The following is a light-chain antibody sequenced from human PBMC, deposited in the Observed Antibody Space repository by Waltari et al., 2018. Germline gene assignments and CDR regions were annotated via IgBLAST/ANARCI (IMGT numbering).Light chain of an antibody. CDR2: GNN. V-gene: IGLV1-40*01. CDR3: QSYDRRLSGSV. CDR1: YTNIGAGYD. J-gene: IGLJ2*01. Sequence: QSVLTQPPSVSGAPGQRVTIPCTGTYTNIGAGYDVHWYQQLPGTPPKLLISGNNNRTSGVPDRFSGSMSGTSASLAITGLQVQDAADYFCQSYDRRLSGSVFGGGTKLAVL.